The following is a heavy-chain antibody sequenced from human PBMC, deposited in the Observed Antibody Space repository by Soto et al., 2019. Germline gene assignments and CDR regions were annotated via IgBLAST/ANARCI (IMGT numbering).Heavy chain of an antibody. CDR1: GYTFNKYS. J-gene: IGHJ4*02. CDR2: ISASNGNT. D-gene: IGHD4-17*01. V-gene: IGHV1-18*04. Sequence: QGQLVQSGAEVKKPGASVKVSCKASGYTFNKYSIIWVRQAPGQGHEWMGWISASNGNTEFAQKIQGSDTMAIDASTSAAYIEQRNLRSDDTAGFYGKRGNGDLAGDFDYWGQGTMVTVTS. CDR3: KRGNGDLAGDFDY.